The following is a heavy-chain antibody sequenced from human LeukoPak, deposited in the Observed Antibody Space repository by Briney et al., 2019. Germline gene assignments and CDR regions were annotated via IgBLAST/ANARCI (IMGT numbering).Heavy chain of an antibody. CDR1: GFTFSTYR. Sequence: GGSLRLSCVGTGFTFSTYRMNWVRQAPGKGLEWVSSISSSSSYIYYADSVKGRFTFFRDNSNNTLFLQMNSLRVEDTAVYYCARGEYGSGWYRDWGQGTLVTVSS. CDR3: ARGEYGSGWYRD. V-gene: IGHV3-21*04. J-gene: IGHJ4*02. D-gene: IGHD6-19*01. CDR2: ISSSSSYI.